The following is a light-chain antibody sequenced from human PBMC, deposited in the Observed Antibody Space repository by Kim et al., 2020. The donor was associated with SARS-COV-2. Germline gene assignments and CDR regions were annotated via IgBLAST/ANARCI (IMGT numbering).Light chain of an antibody. CDR3: QSYNRDNVL. V-gene: IGLV6-57*03. Sequence: GKTVTISCTRSSGSIDDNYVQWYQQRPCGAPTAVIYEDDQRPSGVSDRFSCSIDNSSNSASLTISGLRTEDEADYYCQSYNRDNVLFGGGTQLTVL. CDR2: EDD. CDR1: SGSIDDNY. J-gene: IGLJ2*01.